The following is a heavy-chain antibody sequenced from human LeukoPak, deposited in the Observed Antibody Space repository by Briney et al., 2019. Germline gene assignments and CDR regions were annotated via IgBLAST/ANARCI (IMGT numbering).Heavy chain of an antibody. V-gene: IGHV4-4*02. J-gene: IGHJ4*02. CDR3: ARATTYYYDSGGYSRYFDY. CDR2: INHSGST. CDR1: GGSISSSNW. D-gene: IGHD3-22*01. Sequence: SGTLSLTCAVSGGSISSSNWWSWVRQPPGKGLEWIGEINHSGSTNYNPSLKSRVTISVDTSKNQFSLKLSSVTAADTAVYYCARATTYYYDSGGYSRYFDYWGQGTLVTVSS.